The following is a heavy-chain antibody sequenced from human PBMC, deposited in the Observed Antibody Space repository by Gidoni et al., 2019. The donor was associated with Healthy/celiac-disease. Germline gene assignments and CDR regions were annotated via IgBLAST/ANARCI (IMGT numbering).Heavy chain of an antibody. D-gene: IGHD6-13*01. J-gene: IGHJ5*02. Sequence: VQLLESGGGLVQPGGSLRLSCAASGFTFSSYAMSWVRPAPGKGLEWVSASSGSGGSTYYADSVKGRFTISRDNSKNTLYLQMNSLRAEDTAVYYCAKDHLSSSWYWFDPWGQGTLVTVSS. CDR1: GFTFSSYA. CDR2: SSGSGGST. CDR3: AKDHLSSSWYWFDP. V-gene: IGHV3-23*01.